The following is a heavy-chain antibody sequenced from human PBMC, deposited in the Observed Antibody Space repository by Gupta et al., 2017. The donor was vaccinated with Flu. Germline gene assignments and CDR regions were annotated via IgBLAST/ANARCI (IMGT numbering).Heavy chain of an antibody. J-gene: IGHJ4*02. Sequence: APGKGLERVSFISWSGSHIATAGSVKGRLSVGRDKAKDLLYWEMNSLRAEDTALYYWAKEGQRGMCTTRALEDWGKGTLVTVSS. CDR3: AKEGQRGMCTTRALED. CDR2: ISWSGSHI. V-gene: IGHV3-9*01. D-gene: IGHD1-26*01.